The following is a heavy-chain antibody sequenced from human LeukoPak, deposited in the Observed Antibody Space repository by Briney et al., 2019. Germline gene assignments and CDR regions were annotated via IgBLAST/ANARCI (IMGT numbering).Heavy chain of an antibody. CDR2: INPNSGGT. V-gene: IGHV1-2*02. CDR3: ARDARHNLGGYYYYYMDV. Sequence: ASVKVSCKASGYTFTGYYMHWVRQAPGQGLEWMGWINPNSGGTNYAQKFQGRVTMTRDTSISTAYMELSRLRSDDTAVYYCARDARHNLGGYYYYYMDVWGKGTTVTVSS. CDR1: GYTFTGYY. J-gene: IGHJ6*03. D-gene: IGHD3-16*01.